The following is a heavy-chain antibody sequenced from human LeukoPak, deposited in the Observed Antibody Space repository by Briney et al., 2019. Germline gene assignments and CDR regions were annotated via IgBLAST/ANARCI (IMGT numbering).Heavy chain of an antibody. J-gene: IGHJ4*02. CDR1: GFTFSSYA. CDR2: ISSNGGST. D-gene: IGHD4-17*01. Sequence: GGSLRLSCSASGFTFSSYAMHWVRQAPGKGLEYVSAISSNGGSTYYADSVKGRFTISRDNSKNTLYLQMSSLRAEDTAVYYCALGGHDYGDYGAWGPRYCGQGTLVTVSS. CDR3: ALGGHDYGDYGAWGPRY. V-gene: IGHV3-64D*09.